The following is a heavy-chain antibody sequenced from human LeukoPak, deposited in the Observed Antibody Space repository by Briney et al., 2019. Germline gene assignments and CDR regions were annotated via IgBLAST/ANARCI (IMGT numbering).Heavy chain of an antibody. V-gene: IGHV3-23*01. CDR3: AKDDAWLRFGE. Sequence: GTLRLSCAASGFTFSNHGMNWVRQAPGKGLEWVSGISPSGDITYYADSVKGRFTISRDNSKNTLYLEVISLTAEDTAVYYCAKDDAWLRFGEWSQGTLVTVSS. CDR1: GFTFSNHG. D-gene: IGHD3-10*01. CDR2: ISPSGDIT. J-gene: IGHJ4*02.